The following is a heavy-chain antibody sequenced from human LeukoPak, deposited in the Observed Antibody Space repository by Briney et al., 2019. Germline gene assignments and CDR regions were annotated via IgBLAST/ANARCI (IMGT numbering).Heavy chain of an antibody. V-gene: IGHV5-51*01. CDR3: ARGSGDPHFDY. CDR1: GYSFTTNW. CDR2: IYPGDSDT. J-gene: IGHJ4*02. Sequence: GESLKISCKGSGYSFTTNWIGWVRQMPGKGLEWMGIIYPGDSDTRYSPSFQGQVTMSADTSINTAHLQWSSLKASDTAIYFCARGSGDPHFDYWGQGTLVTVSS. D-gene: IGHD2-15*01.